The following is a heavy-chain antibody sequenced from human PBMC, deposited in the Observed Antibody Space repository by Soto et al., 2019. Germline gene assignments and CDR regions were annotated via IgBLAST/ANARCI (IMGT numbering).Heavy chain of an antibody. V-gene: IGHV3-23*01. CDR2: ISASGDST. CDR1: GVGFSNYG. J-gene: IGHJ4*02. Sequence: PGGSLRLSCATSGVGFSNYGMSWVRQAPGKGLEWVSGISASGDSTYYADPVKGRFTTSGDNSKRTLYLQMNSLRAEDTAIYYCATDPRGPDYWGQGTQVTVSS. CDR3: ATDPRGPDY.